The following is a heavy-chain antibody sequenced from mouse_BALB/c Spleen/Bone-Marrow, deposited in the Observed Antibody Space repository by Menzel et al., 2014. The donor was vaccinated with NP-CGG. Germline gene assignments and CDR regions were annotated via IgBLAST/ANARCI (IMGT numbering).Heavy chain of an antibody. V-gene: IGHV5-9-2*01. Sequence: EVQGVESGGGLVKSGGSLKLSCAASGFSFNSYGMSWVRQTPEKRLEWVATISCGGSYTFYPDSVKGRFTISRDNAKNNLYPQLSSLRSEDTALYYCARHAYYDQTEVSFVYWGQGTLVTVSA. CDR2: ISCGGSYT. D-gene: IGHD2-4*01. J-gene: IGHJ3*01. CDR3: ARHAYYDQTEVSFVY. CDR1: GFSFNSYG.